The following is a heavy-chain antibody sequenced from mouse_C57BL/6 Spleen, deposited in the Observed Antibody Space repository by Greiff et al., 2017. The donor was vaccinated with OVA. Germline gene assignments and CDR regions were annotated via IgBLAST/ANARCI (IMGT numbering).Heavy chain of an antibody. Sequence: VQLQQPGAELVKPGASVKLSCKASGYTFTSYWMQWVKQRPGQGLEWIGEIDPSDSYTNYNQKFKGKATLTVDTSSSTAYMQLSSLTSEDSAVYYCAYSTMVTRSFAYWGQGTLVTVSA. J-gene: IGHJ3*01. CDR3: AYSTMVTRSFAY. CDR1: GYTFTSYW. V-gene: IGHV1-50*01. D-gene: IGHD2-2*01. CDR2: IDPSDSYT.